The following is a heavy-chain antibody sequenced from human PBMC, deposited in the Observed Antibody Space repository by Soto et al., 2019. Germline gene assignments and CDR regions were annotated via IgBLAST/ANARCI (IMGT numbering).Heavy chain of an antibody. Sequence: EVQLLESGGGLVQPGGSLRLSCAASGFTFRSYAMSWVRQAPGKGLVWVSAISGSGVGTYYADSVKGRFTISRDNSKNTLYLQMTSLRAADTAVYYCAKCMTTVTTFPFDIWGQGTMVTVSS. J-gene: IGHJ3*02. CDR1: GFTFRSYA. V-gene: IGHV3-23*01. CDR3: AKCMTTVTTFPFDI. D-gene: IGHD4-17*01. CDR2: ISGSGVGT.